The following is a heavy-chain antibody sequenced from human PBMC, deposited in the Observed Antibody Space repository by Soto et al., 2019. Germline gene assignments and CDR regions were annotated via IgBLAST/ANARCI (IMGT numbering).Heavy chain of an antibody. V-gene: IGHV4-59*01. J-gene: IGHJ3*02. CDR3: ARAGFWSGSDAFDI. CDR2: IYYSRST. CDR1: GGSISSYY. Sequence: PSETLSLTCTVSGGSISSYYWSWIRQPPGKGLEWIGYIYYSRSTNYNPSLKSRVTISVDTSKNQFSLKLSSVTAVDTAVYYCARAGFWSGSDAFDIWGQGAMVT. D-gene: IGHD3-3*01.